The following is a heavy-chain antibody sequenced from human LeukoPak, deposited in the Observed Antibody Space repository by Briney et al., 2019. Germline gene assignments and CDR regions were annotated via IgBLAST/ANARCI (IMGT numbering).Heavy chain of an antibody. J-gene: IGHJ5*02. CDR1: GYTFTSYG. Sequence: ASVKVSCKASGYTFTSYGISWVRQAPGQGLEWMGWISAYNGNTNYAQKLQGRVTMTTDTSTSTAYMELRSLRSDDTAVYYCARDRPLNYYGSGSYPFPFDPWGQGTLVTVSS. D-gene: IGHD3-10*01. CDR3: ARDRPLNYYGSGSYPFPFDP. V-gene: IGHV1-18*01. CDR2: ISAYNGNT.